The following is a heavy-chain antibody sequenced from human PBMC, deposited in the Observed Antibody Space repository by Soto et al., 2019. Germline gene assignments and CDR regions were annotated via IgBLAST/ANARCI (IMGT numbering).Heavy chain of an antibody. CDR3: ARGGIIAAAGRGRRYYFDY. Sequence: SETLSLTCAVYGGSFSGYYWSWIRQPPGKGLEWIGEINHSGSTNYNPSLKSRVTISVDTSKNQFSLKLSSVTAADTAVYYCARGGIIAAAGRGRRYYFDYWGQGTLVTVSS. J-gene: IGHJ4*02. D-gene: IGHD6-13*01. CDR2: INHSGST. CDR1: GGSFSGYY. V-gene: IGHV4-34*01.